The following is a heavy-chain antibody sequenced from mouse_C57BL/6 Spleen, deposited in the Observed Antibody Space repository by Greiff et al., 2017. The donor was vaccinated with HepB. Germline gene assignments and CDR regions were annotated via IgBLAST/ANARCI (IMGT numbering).Heavy chain of an antibody. V-gene: IGHV1-9*01. CDR3: ARTHGV. Sequence: QVQLQQSGAELMKPGASVKLSCKATGYTFTGYWIEWVKQRPGHGLEWIGEILPGSGSTNSNEKFKGKATFTADTSSNTAYMQLSSLTTEDSAIYYCARTHGVWGTGTTVTVSS. CDR1: GYTFTGYW. CDR2: ILPGSGST. J-gene: IGHJ1*03.